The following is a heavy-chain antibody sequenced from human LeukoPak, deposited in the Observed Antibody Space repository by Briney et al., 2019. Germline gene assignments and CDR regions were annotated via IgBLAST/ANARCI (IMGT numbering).Heavy chain of an antibody. J-gene: IGHJ6*02. Sequence: PSETLSLTCGVYGGPFSGYYWSWIRQPPGKAGEWMGEINHSGSTNYNPSLKSRVTISVHTSKNQFSLKLSSVTAADTAVYYCARGYMVRGVIIWTPYYYYGMDVWGQGTTVTVSS. CDR2: INHSGST. CDR1: GGPFSGYY. D-gene: IGHD3-10*01. CDR3: ARGYMVRGVIIWTPYYYYGMDV. V-gene: IGHV4-34*01.